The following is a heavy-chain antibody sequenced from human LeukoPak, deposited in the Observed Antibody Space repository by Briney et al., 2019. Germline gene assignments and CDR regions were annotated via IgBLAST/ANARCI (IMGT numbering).Heavy chain of an antibody. CDR3: AKDGGGYCSSTSCSGSWFDP. V-gene: IGHV3-33*06. CDR2: IWYDESSK. Sequence: PGGSLRLSCAASGFSFSTYGMPWVRQAPGKGLEWVAVIWYDESSKYFADSVKGRFTISRDNSKNTLYLQINSLRVEDTAVYYCAKDGGGYCSSTSCSGSWFDPWGQGTLVTVSS. CDR1: GFSFSTYG. J-gene: IGHJ5*02. D-gene: IGHD2-2*03.